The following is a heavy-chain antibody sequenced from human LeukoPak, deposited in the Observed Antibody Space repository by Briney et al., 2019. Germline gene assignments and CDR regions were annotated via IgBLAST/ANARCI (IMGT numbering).Heavy chain of an antibody. Sequence: GGSLRLSCAASGFTLSSYIMNWVRQTPGKGLEWVSYISSSGTTIYYADSVKGRFTISRDNAKNSLYLQMNSLRAEDTAVYYCARHIGSSNWYYFDNWGQGTLVTVSS. CDR3: ARHIGSSNWYYFDN. CDR2: ISSSGTTI. V-gene: IGHV3-48*01. CDR1: GFTLSSYI. D-gene: IGHD6-13*01. J-gene: IGHJ4*02.